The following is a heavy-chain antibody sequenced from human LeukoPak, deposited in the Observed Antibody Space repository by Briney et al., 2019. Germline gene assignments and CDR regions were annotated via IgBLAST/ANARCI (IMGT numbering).Heavy chain of an antibody. Sequence: GESLKISCKGSGYSFSNYWIAWVRQMPGKGPEWMGIIFPGDSETSYSPSFRGQVIISADKSISTAYLQWSSLKASDTAMYYCARHVPRSNWFDPWGQGTLVTVSS. V-gene: IGHV5-51*01. D-gene: IGHD3-10*02. CDR3: ARHVPRSNWFDP. CDR1: GYSFSNYW. J-gene: IGHJ5*02. CDR2: IFPGDSET.